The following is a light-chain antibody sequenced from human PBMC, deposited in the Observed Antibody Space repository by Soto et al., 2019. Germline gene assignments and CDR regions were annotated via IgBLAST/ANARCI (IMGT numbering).Light chain of an antibody. V-gene: IGKV1-39*01. CDR2: AAY. J-gene: IGKJ1*01. CDR1: QSISTY. Sequence: DIQMTQSPSSLSASVGDRVTITCRASQSISTYLNWYQQKPGKAPKLLMHAAYSLDRGVPSRFSGSGSGTDFTLTIRSLQPEDFATYYCKQSYRTPRTFGQGTKVDI. CDR3: KQSYRTPRT.